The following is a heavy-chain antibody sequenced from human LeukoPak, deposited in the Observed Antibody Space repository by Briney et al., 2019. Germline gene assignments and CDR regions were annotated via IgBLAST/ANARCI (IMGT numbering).Heavy chain of an antibody. J-gene: IGHJ2*01. CDR1: GFTFNNYA. D-gene: IGHD7-27*01. V-gene: IGHV3-23*01. CDR3: ATDSGDRWFFDL. CDR2: ISRSGATT. Sequence: GGSLRLSCAASGFTFNNYAMDWVRQAPGKGLEWVSLISRSGATTYYADSVKGRFTISRDNSRNTLYLQMTSLRAEDTAVYYCATDSGDRWFFDLWGRGTLVTVSS.